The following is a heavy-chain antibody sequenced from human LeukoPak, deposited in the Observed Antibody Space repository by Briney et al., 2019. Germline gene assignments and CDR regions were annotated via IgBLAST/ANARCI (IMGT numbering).Heavy chain of an antibody. CDR2: INHSGST. D-gene: IGHD6-13*01. J-gene: IGHJ6*03. Sequence: SETLSLTCAVYGGSFSGYYWSWIRQPPGKGLEWIGEINHSGSTNYNPSLKSRVTISVDTSKNQFSLKLSSVTAADTAVYYCARDLSSSWYSDYYYYMDVWGKGTTVTISS. CDR1: GGSFSGYY. V-gene: IGHV4-34*01. CDR3: ARDLSSSWYSDYYYYMDV.